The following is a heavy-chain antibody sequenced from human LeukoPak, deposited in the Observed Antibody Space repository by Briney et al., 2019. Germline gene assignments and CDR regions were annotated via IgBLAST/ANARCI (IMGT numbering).Heavy chain of an antibody. CDR1: GGTFSSYA. J-gene: IGHJ4*02. CDR3: AKVGGTFVDYYDSGDN. V-gene: IGHV1-69*06. CDR2: IIPIFGTA. Sequence: GASVKVSCKASGGTFSSYAISWVRQAPGQGLEWMGGIIPIFGTANYAQKFQGRVTITADKSTSTAYMELSSLRSEDTAVYYCAKVGGTFVDYYDSGDNWGQGTLVTVSS. D-gene: IGHD3-22*01.